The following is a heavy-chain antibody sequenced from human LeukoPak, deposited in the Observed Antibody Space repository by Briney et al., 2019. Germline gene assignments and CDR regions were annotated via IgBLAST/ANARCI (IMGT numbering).Heavy chain of an antibody. Sequence: PGGSLRLSCAASGFTFSSYGMHWVRQAPGKGLEWVAVISYDGSNKYYADSVKGRFTISRDNSKNTLYLQMNSLSAEDTAVYYCAKDFKASSPVSRFDYWGQGTLVTVSS. V-gene: IGHV3-30*18. CDR2: ISYDGSNK. CDR1: GFTFSSYG. J-gene: IGHJ4*02. D-gene: IGHD6-13*01. CDR3: AKDFKASSPVSRFDY.